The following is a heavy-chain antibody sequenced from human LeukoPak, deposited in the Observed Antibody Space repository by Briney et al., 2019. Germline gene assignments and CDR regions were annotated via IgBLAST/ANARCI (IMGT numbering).Heavy chain of an antibody. CDR1: GYIFTGYY. CDR2: INPNSGAT. D-gene: IGHD2-15*01. J-gene: IGHJ4*02. Sequence: ASVKVSCKASGYIFTGYYIHWVRQAPGQGLEWMGWINPNSGATNSAQTFQGRVTMTRDTSSSTGYMELSRLRSDDTAVYYCASPSHGGRPRTELDYWGQGTLVTVSS. V-gene: IGHV1-2*02. CDR3: ASPSHGGRPRTELDY.